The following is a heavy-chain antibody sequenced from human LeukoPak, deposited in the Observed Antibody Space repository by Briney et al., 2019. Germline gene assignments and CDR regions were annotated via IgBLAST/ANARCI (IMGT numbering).Heavy chain of an antibody. J-gene: IGHJ5*02. Sequence: GESLKISCKGSGYSFTNYWIGWVRQMPGKGLEWMGIIYPGDSDSRYSPSFQGQVTISADKSISTAYLQWSSLKASDTAMYYCASHYYGSGTYQWGFDPWGQGTLVTVSS. V-gene: IGHV5-51*01. CDR2: IYPGDSDS. D-gene: IGHD3-10*01. CDR1: GYSFTNYW. CDR3: ASHYYGSGTYQWGFDP.